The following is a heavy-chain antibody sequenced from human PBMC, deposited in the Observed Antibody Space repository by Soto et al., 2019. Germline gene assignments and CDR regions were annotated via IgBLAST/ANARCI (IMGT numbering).Heavy chain of an antibody. J-gene: IGHJ4*02. V-gene: IGHV4-38-2*02. D-gene: IGHD2-8*02. CDR2: IYHSGST. CDR1: GYSISSGYY. CDR3: SRDLGSVLSD. Sequence: SETLSLTCAVSGYSISSGYYWGWIRQPPGKGLEWIGSIYHSGSTYYNPSLKSRVTISVDTSKNQFSLKLSSVTAADTAFYYCSRDLGSVLSDWGQGTLVTVSS.